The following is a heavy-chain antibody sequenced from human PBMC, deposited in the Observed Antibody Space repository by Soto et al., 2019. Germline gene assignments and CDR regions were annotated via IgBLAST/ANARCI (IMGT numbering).Heavy chain of an antibody. CDR3: ARVRVGYCSGGSCQN. J-gene: IGHJ4*02. CDR1: GGSISSGGYY. Sequence: QVQLQESGPGLVKPSQTLSLTCTVSGGSISSGGYYWSWIRQHPGKGLEWIGYIYYSGSTYYNPSLKSRVSISVDTSKNQFSLKLSSVTAADTAVYYCARVRVGYCSGGSCQNWGQGTLVTVSS. V-gene: IGHV4-31*03. CDR2: IYYSGST. D-gene: IGHD2-15*01.